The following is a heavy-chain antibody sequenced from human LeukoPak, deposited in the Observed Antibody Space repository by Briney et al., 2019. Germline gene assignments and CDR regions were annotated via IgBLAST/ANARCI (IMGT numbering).Heavy chain of an antibody. D-gene: IGHD6-19*01. V-gene: IGHV3-30-3*01. Sequence: GGSLRLSCAASGFTFSSYAMHWVRQAPGKGLEWVAVISYDGSNKYYADSVKGRLTISRDNSKNTLYLQMNSLRPEDTAVYYCARDRIAVAGSSDYWGQGTLVIVSS. CDR3: ARDRIAVAGSSDY. J-gene: IGHJ4*02. CDR1: GFTFSSYA. CDR2: ISYDGSNK.